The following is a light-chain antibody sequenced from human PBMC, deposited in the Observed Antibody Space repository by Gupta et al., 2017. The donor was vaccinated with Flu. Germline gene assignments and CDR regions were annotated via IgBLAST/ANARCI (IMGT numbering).Light chain of an antibody. Sequence: EIVLTQSPGTLSLSPGERATLSCEASQSVSAGYLAWYQQKAGQAPRLLLYNTSTRAAGISDRFSGSGSGTEFALTISRREPEDIAMYYCQQYNTSPRTFGQGTKVEIK. CDR2: NTS. CDR3: QQYNTSPRT. J-gene: IGKJ1*01. V-gene: IGKV3-20*01. CDR1: QSVSAGY.